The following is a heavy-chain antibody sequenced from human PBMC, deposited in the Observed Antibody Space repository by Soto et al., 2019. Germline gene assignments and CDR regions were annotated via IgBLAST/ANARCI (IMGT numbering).Heavy chain of an antibody. J-gene: IGHJ4*02. Sequence: HPGGSLRLSCAASGFTFSSYGMHWVRQAPGKGLEWVAVISYDGSNKYYADSVKGRFTISRDNSKNTLYLQMNSLRAEDTAVYYCAKDLARGSSWYYFDYWGQGTLVTVSS. D-gene: IGHD6-13*01. CDR2: ISYDGSNK. CDR1: GFTFSSYG. CDR3: AKDLARGSSWYYFDY. V-gene: IGHV3-30*18.